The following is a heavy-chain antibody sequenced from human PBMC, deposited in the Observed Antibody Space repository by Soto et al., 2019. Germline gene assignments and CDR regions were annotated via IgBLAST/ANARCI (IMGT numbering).Heavy chain of an antibody. D-gene: IGHD4-17*01. V-gene: IGHV3-48*01. J-gene: IGHJ6*02. Sequence: PGGAVRRSCADSGFTFSSYKKNWVRQAPGKGLEWVSYISSSSGTIYYADSVKGRFTISRDNSKNTLYLQMNSLRAEDTAVYYCARKSTVAYYGMDVWGQGTTVTVSS. CDR1: GFTFSSYK. CDR3: ARKSTVAYYGMDV. CDR2: ISSSSGTI.